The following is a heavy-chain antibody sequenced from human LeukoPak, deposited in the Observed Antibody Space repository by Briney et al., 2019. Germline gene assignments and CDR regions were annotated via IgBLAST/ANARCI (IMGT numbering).Heavy chain of an antibody. CDR3: ARGRVAVAGHDY. V-gene: IGHV1-18*01. CDR1: GYTFTSYG. CDR2: ISAYNGNT. D-gene: IGHD6-19*01. J-gene: IGHJ4*02. Sequence: ASAKVSCKASGYTFTSYGISWVRQAPGQGLEWMGWISAYNGNTHYAQKFQGRVTMTRDTSISTAYMELSRLRSDDTAVYYCARGRVAVAGHDYWGQGTLVTVSS.